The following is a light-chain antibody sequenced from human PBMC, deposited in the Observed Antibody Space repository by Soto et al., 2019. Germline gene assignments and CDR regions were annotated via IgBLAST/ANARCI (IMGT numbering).Light chain of an antibody. CDR2: DVS. J-gene: IGLJ3*02. CDR3: SSYTSSSTVV. CDR1: SSDVGGYNY. V-gene: IGLV2-14*03. Sequence: QSVLTQPASVSGSPGQSITISCTGTSSDVGGYNYVSWYQQLPGKAPRLIIYDVSNRPSGLSYRFSGSKSGSTASLTISGLQAADEADYYCSSYTSSSTVVFGGGTKLTVL.